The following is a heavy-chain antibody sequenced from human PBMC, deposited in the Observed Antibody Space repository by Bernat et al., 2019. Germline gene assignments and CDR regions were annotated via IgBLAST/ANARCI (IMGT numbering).Heavy chain of an antibody. J-gene: IGHJ4*02. CDR3: AKAGGYGGSFEAVDY. D-gene: IGHD2-15*01. CDR2: ISGDGGST. CDR1: GFTFDDYA. V-gene: IGHV3-43*02. Sequence: EVQLVESGGGVVQPGGSLRLSCAASGFTFDDYAMHWVRQAPGKGLEWVSLISGDGGSTYYADSVKGRFTISRDNSKNSLYLQMNSLRTEDTALYYCAKAGGYGGSFEAVDYWGQGTLVTVSS.